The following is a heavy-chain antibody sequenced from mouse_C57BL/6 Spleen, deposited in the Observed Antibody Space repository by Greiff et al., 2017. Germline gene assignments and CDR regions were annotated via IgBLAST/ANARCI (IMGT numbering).Heavy chain of an antibody. D-gene: IGHD4-1*01. V-gene: IGHV1-64*01. CDR2: IHPNSGST. CDR1: GYTFTSYW. CDR3: ARWRTGISDY. J-gene: IGHJ2*01. Sequence: QVHVKQPGAELVKPGASVKLSCKASGYTFTSYWMHWVKQRPGQGLEWIGMIHPNSGSTNYNEKFKSKATLTVDKSSSTAYMQLSSLTSEDSAVYYCARWRTGISDYWGQGTTLTVSS.